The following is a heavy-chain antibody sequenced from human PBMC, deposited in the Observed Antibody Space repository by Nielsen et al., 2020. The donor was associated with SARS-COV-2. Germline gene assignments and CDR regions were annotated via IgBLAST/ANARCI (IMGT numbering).Heavy chain of an antibody. CDR3: ARDALVMPSTMRF. D-gene: IGHD3-22*01. V-gene: IGHV1-18*01. J-gene: IGHJ4*02. CDR1: GYTFSRYG. CDR2: ISAYNGQT. Sequence: ASVKVSCKASGYTFSRYGIVWVRQAPGQGLEWMGWISAYNGQTKYAQNFQGRVTLTTDTSTTTGYMELRALRSDDTAVYYCARDALVMPSTMRFWGQGTLVTVSS.